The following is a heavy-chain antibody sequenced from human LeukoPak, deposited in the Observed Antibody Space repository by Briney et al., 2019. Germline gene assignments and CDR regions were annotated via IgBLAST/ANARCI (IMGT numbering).Heavy chain of an antibody. CDR3: ARARMADTMGRWFDP. CDR2: ITPSGGST. D-gene: IGHD1-26*01. CDR1: GYTFTSYY. J-gene: IGHJ5*02. Sequence: ASVKVSCKASGYTFTSYYIHWVRQAPGQGLEWMGIITPSGGSTGHAQKFQGRVTMTRDTSTSIVYMELSSLRSDDTAVYYCARARMADTMGRWFDPWGQGTLVTVSS. V-gene: IGHV1-46*01.